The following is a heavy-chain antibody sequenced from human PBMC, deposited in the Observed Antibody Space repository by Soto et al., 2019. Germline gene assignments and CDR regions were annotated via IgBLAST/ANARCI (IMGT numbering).Heavy chain of an antibody. D-gene: IGHD3-10*01. CDR3: ARQSDYYGSGNPYYYYMDV. J-gene: IGHJ6*03. CDR2: IYPGDSDT. CDR1: GYSFTSYW. V-gene: IGHV5-51*01. Sequence: GESLKISCKGSGYSFTSYWIGWVRQMPGKGLEWMGIIYPGDSDTRYSPSFQGQVTISADKSISTAYLQWSSLKASDTAMYYCARQSDYYGSGNPYYYYMDVWGKGTTVTVSS.